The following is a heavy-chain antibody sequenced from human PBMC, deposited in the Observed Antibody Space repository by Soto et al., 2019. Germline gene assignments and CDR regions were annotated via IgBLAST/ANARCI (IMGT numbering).Heavy chain of an antibody. J-gene: IGHJ3*02. CDR1: GVSISSGSYY. V-gene: IGHV4-39*01. CDR2: IYYSGST. Sequence: PSETLSLTWTVSGVSISSGSYYWVLIRQPPGKGLEWIGSIYYSGSTYYNPSLKSRVTISVDTSKNQFSLKLSSVTAADTAVYYCARHGPKAKVGATAVTAFDIWGQGTMVTVSS. D-gene: IGHD1-26*01. CDR3: ARHGPKAKVGATAVTAFDI.